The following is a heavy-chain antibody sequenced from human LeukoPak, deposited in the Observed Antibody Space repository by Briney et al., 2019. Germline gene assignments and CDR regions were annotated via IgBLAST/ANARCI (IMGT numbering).Heavy chain of an antibody. CDR1: GFTFSSYA. CDR3: ARSGGSEGAPFDY. V-gene: IGHV3-30*04. J-gene: IGHJ4*02. CDR2: ISYDGSNK. D-gene: IGHD2-15*01. Sequence: GGSLRLSCAASGFTFSSYAMHWVRQAPGKGLEWVAVISYDGSNKYYADSVKGRFTISRDNSKNTLYLQMNSLRAEDTAVYYCARSGGSEGAPFDYWGQGTLVTVSS.